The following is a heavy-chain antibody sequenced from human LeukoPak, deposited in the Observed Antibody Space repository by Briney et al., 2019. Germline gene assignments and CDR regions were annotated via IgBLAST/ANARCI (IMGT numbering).Heavy chain of an antibody. V-gene: IGHV4-59*01. J-gene: IGHJ3*02. CDR3: AYYGDYGEDAFDI. Sequence: SEALSLTCTVSGGSISSYYWSWIRQPPGKGLEWIGYIYYSGSTNYNPSLKSRVTISVDTSKNQFSLKLSSVTAADTAVYYCAYYGDYGEDAFDIWGQGTMVTVSS. CDR1: GGSISSYY. D-gene: IGHD4-17*01. CDR2: IYYSGST.